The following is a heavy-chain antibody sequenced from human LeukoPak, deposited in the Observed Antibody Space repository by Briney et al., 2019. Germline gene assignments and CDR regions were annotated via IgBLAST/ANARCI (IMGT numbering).Heavy chain of an antibody. J-gene: IGHJ5*02. Sequence: ASVKVSCKVSGYTLTELSMHWVRQAPGKGLEWMGGFDPEDGETIYAQKFQGRVTMTRNTSIITAYMELSSLRSEDTAGYYCARGRGYGWFEAWGQGTLVTVSS. CDR2: FDPEDGET. D-gene: IGHD1-1*01. CDR3: ARGRGYGWFEA. CDR1: GYTLTELS. V-gene: IGHV1-24*01.